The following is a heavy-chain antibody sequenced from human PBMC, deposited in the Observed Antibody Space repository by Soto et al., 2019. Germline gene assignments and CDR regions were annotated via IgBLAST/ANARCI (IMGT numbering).Heavy chain of an antibody. CDR3: ARLWSQPLY. CDR1: GFTFSSYA. Sequence: TVGSLRLSCAPSGFTFSSYAMSWVRQAPGKGLEWVSGISGSGGSTYYADSVKGRFTISRDNSKNTLYLQMNSLRAEDTDVYYCARLWSQPLYCGQGTLVTVSS. J-gene: IGHJ4*02. CDR2: ISGSGGST. D-gene: IGHD2-21*01. V-gene: IGHV3-23*01.